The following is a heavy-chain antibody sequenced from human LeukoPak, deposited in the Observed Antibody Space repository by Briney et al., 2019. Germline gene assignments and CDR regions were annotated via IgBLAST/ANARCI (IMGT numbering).Heavy chain of an antibody. CDR3: TQNIGGYRHVYYVDV. V-gene: IGHV4-34*01. CDR1: GGSFSGYY. Sequence: SETLSLTCAVYGGSFSGYYWSWIRQPPGKGLEWIGEINHSGSTNYNPSLKSRVTISVDTSNNQFSLKLTSVTAADTATYYCTQNIGGYRHVYYVDVWGKGTTVTVSS. CDR2: INHSGST. J-gene: IGHJ6*03. D-gene: IGHD5-18*01.